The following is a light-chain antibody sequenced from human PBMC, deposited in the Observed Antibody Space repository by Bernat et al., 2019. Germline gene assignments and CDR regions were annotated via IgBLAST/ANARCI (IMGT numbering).Light chain of an antibody. CDR2: DAS. Sequence: EIVLTQSPGTLSLSPGERATLSCRASQSVSGSHLAWYQQKPGQAPRLLIYDASSRAPGIPDRFSGSGSATDFTITISRLEPEDFAVYYCQQYVGSPYTFGQGTRVEI. V-gene: IGKV3-20*01. CDR3: QQYVGSPYT. J-gene: IGKJ2*01. CDR1: QSVSGSH.